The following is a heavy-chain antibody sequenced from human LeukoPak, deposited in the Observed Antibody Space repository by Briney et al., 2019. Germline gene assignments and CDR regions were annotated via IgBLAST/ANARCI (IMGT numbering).Heavy chain of an antibody. D-gene: IGHD2-2*02. CDR2: IRYDGSNK. J-gene: IGHJ4*02. CDR1: GFTFSSYG. CDR3: AKDLNAFNQLLYLDY. Sequence: AGGSLRLSCAASGFTFSSYGMHWVRQAPGKGLEWVAFIRYDGSNKYYADSVKGRFTISRDNSKNTLYLQMNSLRAEDTAVYYCAKDLNAFNQLLYLDYWGQGTLVTVSS. V-gene: IGHV3-30*02.